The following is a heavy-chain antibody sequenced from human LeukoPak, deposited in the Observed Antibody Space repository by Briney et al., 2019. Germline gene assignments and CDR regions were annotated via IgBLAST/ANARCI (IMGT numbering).Heavy chain of an antibody. J-gene: IGHJ5*02. V-gene: IGHV3-33*01. D-gene: IGHD3-10*01. CDR2: IWYDGSNK. Sequence: GGSLRLSCAASGFTFSSYGMHWVRQAPGKGLEWVAVIWYDGSNKYYADSVKGRFTISRDNSKNTLYLQMNSLRAEDTAVYYCVRIPGWGVISAWGQGTLVTVSS. CDR1: GFTFSSYG. CDR3: VRIPGWGVISA.